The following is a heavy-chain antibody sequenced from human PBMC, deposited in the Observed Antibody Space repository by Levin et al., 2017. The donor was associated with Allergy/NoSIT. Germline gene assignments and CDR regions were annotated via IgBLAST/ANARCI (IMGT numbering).Heavy chain of an antibody. CDR1: GFTFSSYS. V-gene: IGHV3-21*01. CDR3: ARDRGGSYYSSLDY. CDR2: ISSSSSYI. Sequence: GGSLRLSCAASGFTFSSYSMNWVRQAPGKGLEWVSSISSSSSYIYYADSVKGRFTISRDNAKNSLYLQMNSLRAEDTAVYYCARDRGGSYYSSLDYWGQGTLVTVSS. J-gene: IGHJ4*02. D-gene: IGHD1-26*01.